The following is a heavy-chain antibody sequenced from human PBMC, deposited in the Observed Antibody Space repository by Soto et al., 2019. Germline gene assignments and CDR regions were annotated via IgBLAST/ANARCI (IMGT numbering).Heavy chain of an antibody. Sequence: GASVKVSCKASGGTFSSYAISWVRQAPGQGLEWMGGIIPIFGTANYAQKLQGRVTITADESTSTAYMELSSLRSEDTAVYYCARDWGHYGSGSYFSYGMDVWGQGTTVTVSS. D-gene: IGHD3-10*01. J-gene: IGHJ6*02. CDR2: IIPIFGTA. CDR1: GGTFSSYA. V-gene: IGHV1-69*13. CDR3: ARDWGHYGSGSYFSYGMDV.